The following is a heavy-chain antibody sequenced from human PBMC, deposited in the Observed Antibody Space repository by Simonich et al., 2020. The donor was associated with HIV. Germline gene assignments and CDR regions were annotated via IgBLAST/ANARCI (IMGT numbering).Heavy chain of an antibody. Sequence: QVQLQESGPGLVKPSETLSLTCGVSGYFISSGSYWGWIRQPPGKGLEWIGTIHYGGGTYKNPSLKSRVTISVDTSKNQFSLKLNSVTAADTAVYYCARPTGTDAFDIWGQGTMVTVSS. CDR3: ARPTGTDAFDI. V-gene: IGHV4-38-2*01. J-gene: IGHJ3*02. D-gene: IGHD1-1*01. CDR2: IHYGGGT. CDR1: GYFISSGSY.